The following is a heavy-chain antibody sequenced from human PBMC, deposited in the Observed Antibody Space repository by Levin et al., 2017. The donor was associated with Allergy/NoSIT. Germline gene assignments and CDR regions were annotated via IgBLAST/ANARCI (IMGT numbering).Heavy chain of an antibody. CDR1: GGSISSYY. Sequence: GSLRLSCTVSGGSISSYYWSWIRQPPGKGLEWIGYIYYSGSTNYNPSLKSRVTISVDTSKNQFSLKLSSVTAADTAVYYCARQGAILTGYLNWFDPWGQGTLVTVSS. CDR2: IYYSGST. V-gene: IGHV4-59*08. D-gene: IGHD3-9*01. J-gene: IGHJ5*02. CDR3: ARQGAILTGYLNWFDP.